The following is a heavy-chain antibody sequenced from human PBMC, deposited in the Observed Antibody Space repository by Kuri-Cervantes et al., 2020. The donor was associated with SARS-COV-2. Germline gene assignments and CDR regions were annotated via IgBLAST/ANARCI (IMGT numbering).Heavy chain of an antibody. V-gene: IGHV3-7*01. CDR1: GFTFSSYS. CDR2: IKQDGSEK. Sequence: GESLKISCAASGFTFSSYSMNWVRQAPGKGLEWVANIKQDGSEKYYVDSVKGRFTISRDNAKNSLHLQMNSLRAEDTAVYYCAREWGDYWGQGTLVTVSS. J-gene: IGHJ4*02. CDR3: AREWGDY. D-gene: IGHD3-16*01.